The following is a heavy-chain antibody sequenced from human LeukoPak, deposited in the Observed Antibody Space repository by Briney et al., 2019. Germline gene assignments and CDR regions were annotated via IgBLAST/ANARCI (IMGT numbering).Heavy chain of an antibody. V-gene: IGHV1-3*01. CDR1: GYTFTSYA. CDR3: ARDRVVIMESYDYYYGIDV. J-gene: IGHJ6*02. D-gene: IGHD3-3*01. Sequence: HVASVKVSCKASGYTFTSYAMHWVRQAPGQRLEWMGWINAGNGNTKYSQKFQGRVTITRDTSASTAYMELSSLRSEDTAVYYCARDRVVIMESYDYYYGIDVWGQGTTVTVSS. CDR2: INAGNGNT.